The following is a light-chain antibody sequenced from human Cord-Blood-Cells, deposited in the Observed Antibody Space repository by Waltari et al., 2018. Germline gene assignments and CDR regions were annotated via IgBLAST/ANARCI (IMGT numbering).Light chain of an antibody. CDR1: ALPKQY. J-gene: IGLJ3*02. Sequence: SYELTQPPSVSVSPGQKARITCSGDALPKQYAYWYQQKPGQAPVLVIYKDSERPSGIPERFSGSSSGTTVTLTISGVQAEDEADYYCQSADSSGTIGVFGGGTKLTVL. CDR3: QSADSSGTIGV. CDR2: KDS. V-gene: IGLV3-25*03.